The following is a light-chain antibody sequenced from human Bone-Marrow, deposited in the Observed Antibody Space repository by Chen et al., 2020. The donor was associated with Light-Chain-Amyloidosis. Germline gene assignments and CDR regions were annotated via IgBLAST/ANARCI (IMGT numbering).Light chain of an antibody. V-gene: IGKV1-27*01. J-gene: IGKJ5*01. CDR2: GAS. CDR1: QGIANY. CDR3: QKYNNAPRIT. Sequence: DIQMTQSPSSLSASVGDRVTITCRASQGIANYLAWYQQKPGKVPKLLIYGASTLQSGVPSRFSGSGSGTDFTLTISSLQPEDVATYYCQKYNNAPRITFGQGTRLEIK.